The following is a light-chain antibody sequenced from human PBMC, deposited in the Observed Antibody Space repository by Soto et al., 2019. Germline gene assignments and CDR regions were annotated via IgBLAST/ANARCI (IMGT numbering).Light chain of an antibody. J-gene: IGLJ1*01. CDR2: GNS. Sequence: QSVLTQPPSVSGAPGQRVTISCTGSSSNIGATYDVQWYQQLPGTAPKLLIYGNSNRPSGVPDRFSGSKSGTSASLAITGLQADDEADSYCQSYESSRSAHYVFGTGTKLTVL. CDR1: SSNIGATYD. CDR3: QSYESSRSAHYV. V-gene: IGLV1-40*01.